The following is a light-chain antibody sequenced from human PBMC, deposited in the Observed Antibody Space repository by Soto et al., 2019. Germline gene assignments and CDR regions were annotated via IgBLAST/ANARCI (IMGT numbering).Light chain of an antibody. V-gene: IGKV3-20*01. CDR1: QSVTSNY. CDR2: GAS. J-gene: IGKJ1*01. CDR3: QRYGGSSWT. Sequence: EIVLTQSPGTLSLSPGERATLSCRASQSVTSNYLAWYQQKPGQAPRLLIFGASSRATGIPDKFSGSGSGTVFTLTISRLEPDDFAVYYCQRYGGSSWTFGQGTRVEIK.